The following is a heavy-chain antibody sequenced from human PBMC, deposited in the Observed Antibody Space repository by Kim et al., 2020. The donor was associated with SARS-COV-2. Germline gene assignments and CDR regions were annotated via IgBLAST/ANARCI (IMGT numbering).Heavy chain of an antibody. CDR3: ARAPITMIVVVTALDI. Sequence: SETLSLTCTVSGGSISSGGYYWSWIRQHPGKGLEWIGYIFYSGSTYYNPSLRSRVTISVDTSKNQFSLKLTSVTAADTAVYYCARAPITMIVVVTALDIWGQGTVVTVSS. D-gene: IGHD3-22*01. CDR2: IFYSGST. V-gene: IGHV4-31*03. J-gene: IGHJ3*02. CDR1: GGSISSGGYY.